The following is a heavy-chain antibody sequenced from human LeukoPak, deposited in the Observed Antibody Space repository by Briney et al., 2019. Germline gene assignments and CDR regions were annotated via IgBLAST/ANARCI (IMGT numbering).Heavy chain of an antibody. Sequence: GGSLRLSCVASGFTFNSYSMNWVRQAPGKGLEWVSYISSTSSPIYYADSVKGRFTISRDNARNSLHLQMNSLKIEDTAVYYCVRGPPNMAAIGTRLLDYWGQGTLVIVSS. CDR2: ISSTSSPI. D-gene: IGHD6-13*01. CDR3: VRGPPNMAAIGTRLLDY. J-gene: IGHJ4*02. V-gene: IGHV3-48*01. CDR1: GFTFNSYS.